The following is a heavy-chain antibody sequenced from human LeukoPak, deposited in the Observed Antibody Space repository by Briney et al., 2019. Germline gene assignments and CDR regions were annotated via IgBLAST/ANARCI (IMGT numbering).Heavy chain of an antibody. CDR3: ARSGLVVITGDPGYFDL. CDR1: GGSISSYY. CDR2: IYYSGST. D-gene: IGHD3-22*01. Sequence: SETLSLTCTVSGGSISSYYWSWIRQPPGKGLEWIGYIYYSGSTNYNPSLKSRVTIPVDTSKNQFSLKLSSVTAADTAVYYCARSGLVVITGDPGYFDLWGRGTLVTVSS. J-gene: IGHJ2*01. V-gene: IGHV4-59*01.